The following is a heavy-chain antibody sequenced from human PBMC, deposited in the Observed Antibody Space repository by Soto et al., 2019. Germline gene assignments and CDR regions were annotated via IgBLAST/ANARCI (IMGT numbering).Heavy chain of an antibody. V-gene: IGHV2-5*01. D-gene: IGHD3-16*01. J-gene: IGHJ4*02. CDR2: IYWNDDK. CDR1: GFSVSARGVG. Sequence: SGPTLVNPPQTLPLTCALSGFSVSARGVGVGWIRQPPGKALEWLAIIYWNDDKLYRPSLQSRLTITKDTSKNQVVLTMTNMDPVDTATYYCAHSPWGAAPDYWGQGTPVTVSS. CDR3: AHSPWGAAPDY.